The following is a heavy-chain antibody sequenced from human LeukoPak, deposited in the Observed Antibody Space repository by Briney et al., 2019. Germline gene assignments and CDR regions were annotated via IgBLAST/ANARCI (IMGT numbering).Heavy chain of an antibody. CDR1: GFTFSSYA. D-gene: IGHD2-2*01. CDR2: ISGSGGST. CDR3: AKRPPSLPFDY. Sequence: GGSLRLSCAASGFTFSSYAMSWVRQAPGKGLEWVSAISGSGGSTYYADSVKGRFTISRDNSKNTLYLQMNRLRADDTVVYYCAKRPPSLPFDYWGQGTLVTVSS. V-gene: IGHV3-23*01. J-gene: IGHJ4*02.